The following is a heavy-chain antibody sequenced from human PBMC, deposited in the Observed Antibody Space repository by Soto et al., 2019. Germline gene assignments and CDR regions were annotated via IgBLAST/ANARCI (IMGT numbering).Heavy chain of an antibody. CDR1: GDSVSSNSAT. CDR2: TYYRSKWYT. CDR3: ARGPAAIVYLDY. V-gene: IGHV6-1*01. Sequence: SQTLSLTCAIFGDSVSSNSATWNWIRQSPSRGLEWLGRTYYRSKWYTDYVVSVKSRLTINPDTSKNQFSLQLNSVTPEDTAIYYCARGPAAIVYLDYWGQGTLVTVSS. D-gene: IGHD2-2*01. J-gene: IGHJ4*02.